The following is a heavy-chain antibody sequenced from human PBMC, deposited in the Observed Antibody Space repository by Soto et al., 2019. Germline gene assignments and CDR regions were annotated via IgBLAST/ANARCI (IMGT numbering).Heavy chain of an antibody. CDR2: ISGSGGST. Sequence: EVQLLESGGGLVQPGGSLRLSCAASGFTFSSYAMSWVRQAPGKGLEWVSAISGSGGSTYYADSVKGRFTISRDNSKNTLELQMNSPRAEDTAVYYCATGLVVGATKGYWGQGTLVTVS. CDR1: GFTFSSYA. J-gene: IGHJ4*02. V-gene: IGHV3-23*01. D-gene: IGHD1-26*01. CDR3: ATGLVVGATKGY.